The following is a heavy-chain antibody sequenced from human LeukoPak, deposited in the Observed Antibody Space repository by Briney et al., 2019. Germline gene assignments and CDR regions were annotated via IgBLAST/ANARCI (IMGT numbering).Heavy chain of an antibody. Sequence: PSETLSLTCTVSGAPLNNYYWNWVRQPPGKELEWIGNVDYSGSTRYNPSLKSRATMSLDSSKNQFSLRLTSVTAADMAVYYCAMQVGIYGDYNNWFDPWGQGARVTVCS. CDR1: GAPLNNYY. D-gene: IGHD4-17*01. CDR3: AMQVGIYGDYNNWFDP. CDR2: VDYSGST. V-gene: IGHV4-59*08. J-gene: IGHJ5*02.